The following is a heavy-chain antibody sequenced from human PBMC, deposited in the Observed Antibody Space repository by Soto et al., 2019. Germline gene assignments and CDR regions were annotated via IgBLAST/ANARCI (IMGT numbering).Heavy chain of an antibody. J-gene: IGHJ3*02. D-gene: IGHD5-18*01. CDR2: ISGSGGST. Sequence: EVQLLESGGGLVQPGGSLTLSCAASGFTFSSYAMSWVRQAPGKGLEWVSGISGSGGSTYDADSVKGRFTISRDISKNPLYLQMTSLRAEDTAVYYCAKGFEGSWIQLWLPGAFDIWGQGTKVTVSS. CDR3: AKGFEGSWIQLWLPGAFDI. V-gene: IGHV3-23*01. CDR1: GFTFSSYA.